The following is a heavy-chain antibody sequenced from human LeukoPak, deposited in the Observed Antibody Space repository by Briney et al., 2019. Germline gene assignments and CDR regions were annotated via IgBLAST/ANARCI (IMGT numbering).Heavy chain of an antibody. V-gene: IGHV3-21*01. D-gene: IGHD1-26*01. J-gene: IGHJ6*04. CDR3: ACLVGAIQDV. CDR1: GFTFSSYS. CDR2: ISSTSTYI. Sequence: GGSLRLSCAASGFTFSSYSMNWVRQAPGKGLEWVSSISSTSTYIYYADSVKGRFTISRDNAKNSLYLQMNSLRAEDTAVYYCACLVGAIQDVWGKGTTVIVSS.